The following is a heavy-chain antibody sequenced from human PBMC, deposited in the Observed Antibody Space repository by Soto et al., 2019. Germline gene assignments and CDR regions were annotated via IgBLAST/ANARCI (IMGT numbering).Heavy chain of an antibody. V-gene: IGHV1-3*05. CDR2: LNAGSGNT. Sequence: QVQLVQSGAEEMKPGAPVKVSCKPSGYTFTSYTMHGVSQAPEQRLVWMGWLNAGSGNTKYSQKFQGRVTITRDKSASTAYMELSSLRSEDTAVYYCARDPWKYVSVWFDPWGQGALVTVSS. CDR1: GYTFTSYT. CDR3: ARDPWKYVSVWFDP. D-gene: IGHD1-7*01. J-gene: IGHJ5*02.